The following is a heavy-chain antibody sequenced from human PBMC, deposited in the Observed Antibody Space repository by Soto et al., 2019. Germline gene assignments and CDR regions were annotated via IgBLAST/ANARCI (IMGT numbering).Heavy chain of an antibody. CDR1: GGTFSSYA. CDR3: ARIESSSWYRLYYYYGMDV. Sequence: ASVKVSCKASGGTFSSYAISWVRQAPGQGLEWMGGIIPIFGTANYAQKFQGRVTITADKSTSTAYMELSSLRSEDTAVYYCARIESSSWYRLYYYYGMDVWGQGTTVTVS. V-gene: IGHV1-69*06. CDR2: IIPIFGTA. J-gene: IGHJ6*02. D-gene: IGHD6-13*01.